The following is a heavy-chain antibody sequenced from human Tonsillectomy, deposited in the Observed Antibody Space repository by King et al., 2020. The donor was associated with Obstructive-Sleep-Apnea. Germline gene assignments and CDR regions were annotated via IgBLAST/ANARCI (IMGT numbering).Heavy chain of an antibody. CDR2: IYHSGST. CDR1: GGSISSSNW. CDR3: AREATGTTKQRGGYNWFDP. J-gene: IGHJ5*02. D-gene: IGHD4-17*01. V-gene: IGHV4-4*02. Sequence: LQLQESGPGLVKPSGTLSLTCAVSGGSISSSNWWSWVRQPPGKGLEWIGEIYHSGSTNYNPSLTSRVTISVDKSKNQFSLKLSPVTAADPAVQYCAREATGTTKQRGGYNWFDPWGQGTLVTVSS.